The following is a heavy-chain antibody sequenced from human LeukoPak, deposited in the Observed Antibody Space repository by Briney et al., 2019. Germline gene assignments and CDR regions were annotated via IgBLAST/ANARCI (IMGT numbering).Heavy chain of an antibody. V-gene: IGHV1-8*03. Sequence: ASVKVSCKASGYTFTSYDINWVRQATGQGLEWMGWMNPNSGNTGYAQKFQGRVTITRNTSISTAYMELSSLRSEDTAVYYCAKETALVGGHAAIFDHWGQGTLVTVSS. CDR3: AKETALVGGHAAIFDH. CDR1: GYTFTSYD. D-gene: IGHD3-3*01. CDR2: MNPNSGNT. J-gene: IGHJ4*02.